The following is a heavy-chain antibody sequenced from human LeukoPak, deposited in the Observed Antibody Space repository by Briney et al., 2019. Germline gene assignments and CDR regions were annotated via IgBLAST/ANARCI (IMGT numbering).Heavy chain of an antibody. J-gene: IGHJ4*02. CDR2: INPNSGGT. V-gene: IGHV1-2*02. Sequence: ASVKVSCKASGYTFTGYYMHWVRQAPGQGLEWMGWINPNSGGTNYAQKFQGRVTMTRDTSISTAYMELSSLRSEDTAVYYCARGKRIEPGYYYDSSGYYVYWGQGTLVTVSS. D-gene: IGHD3-22*01. CDR3: ARGKRIEPGYYYDSSGYYVY. CDR1: GYTFTGYY.